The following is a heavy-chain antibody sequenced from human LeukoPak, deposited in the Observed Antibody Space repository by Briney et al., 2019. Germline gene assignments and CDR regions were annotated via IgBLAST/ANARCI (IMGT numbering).Heavy chain of an antibody. V-gene: IGHV1-2*02. CDR3: ARIRSYGDYVGVEFDP. D-gene: IGHD4-17*01. J-gene: IGHJ5*02. Sequence: ASVKVSCKASGYTFTGYYMHWVRQAPGQGLEWMGWINPNSGGTNYAQKFQGRVTMTRDTSISTAYMELSRLRSDDTGVYYCARIRSYGDYVGVEFDPWGQGTLVTVSS. CDR1: GYTFTGYY. CDR2: INPNSGGT.